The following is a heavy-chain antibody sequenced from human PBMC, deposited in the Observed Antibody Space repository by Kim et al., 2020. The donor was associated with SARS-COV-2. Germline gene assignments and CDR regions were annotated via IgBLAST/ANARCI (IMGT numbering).Heavy chain of an antibody. Sequence: SVKVSCKVSGGTFSNYGVRWIRQAPGQGLEWMGGLIAIFGTPNYAQKFQCRVTITADESTSTAYMELSSLRPDDTAVYYCAREGPAYYFDYWGQGTLVTVAS. J-gene: IGHJ4*02. V-gene: IGHV1-69*13. CDR3: AREGPAYYFDY. CDR1: GGTFSNYG. CDR2: LIAIFGTP.